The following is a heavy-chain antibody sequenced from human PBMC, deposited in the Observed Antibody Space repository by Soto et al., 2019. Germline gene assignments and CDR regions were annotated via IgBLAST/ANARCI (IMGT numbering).Heavy chain of an antibody. CDR3: ARHGGWRDSNDWFSIFDY. J-gene: IGHJ4*02. CDR1: GGSINDYY. Sequence: QVELQESGPRLVEPSETLSLTCTVSGGSINDYYWSWIRQPPGKGLEWIGYVYYSGPTKYNPSLNSRVTIAVDTSKKQCSLKLSSVTAAVTAEYYGARHGGWRDSNDWFSIFDYWGQGILVTVSS. D-gene: IGHD3-9*01. V-gene: IGHV4-59*08. CDR2: VYYSGPT.